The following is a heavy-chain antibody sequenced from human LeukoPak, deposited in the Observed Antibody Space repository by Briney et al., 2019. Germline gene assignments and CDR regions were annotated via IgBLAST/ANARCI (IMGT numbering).Heavy chain of an antibody. V-gene: IGHV1-2*02. J-gene: IGHJ4*02. CDR2: INPNSGGT. D-gene: IGHD2-21*02. CDR1: GYTFTGYY. Sequence: ASVKVSCKASGYTFTGYYMHWVRQAPGQGLEWMGWINPNSGGTNYAQKLQGRVTMTTDTSTSTAYMELRSLRSDDTAVYHCARVMTDRPFDYWGQGTLVTVSS. CDR3: ARVMTDRPFDY.